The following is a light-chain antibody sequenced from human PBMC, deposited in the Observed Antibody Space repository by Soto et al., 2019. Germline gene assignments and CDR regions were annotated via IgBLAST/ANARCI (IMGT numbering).Light chain of an antibody. Sequence: EIVLTQSPGTLSLSPGERATLSCRASQSVSKYLAWYQQKPGQAPRVLIYGASSRATGIPDRFSGSGSGTDFTLTISRLEPEDFAVYYCQHYSSSPLTFGQATKVEIK. J-gene: IGKJ1*01. V-gene: IGKV3-20*01. CDR3: QHYSSSPLT. CDR2: GAS. CDR1: QSVSKY.